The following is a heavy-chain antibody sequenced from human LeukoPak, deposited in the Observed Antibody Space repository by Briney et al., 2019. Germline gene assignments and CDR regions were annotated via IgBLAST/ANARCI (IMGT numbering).Heavy chain of an antibody. D-gene: IGHD3-10*01. CDR3: ARASRGHDY. CDR2: IYYSGNT. V-gene: IGHV4-59*01. J-gene: IGHJ4*02. Sequence: SETLSLTCTVSGGSISSSYWSWIRQPPGKGLEWIGYIYYSGNTNYNPSLKSRVTISVDTSKNQLSLKLTSVTAADTAVYYCARASRGHDYWGQGTLVTVSS. CDR1: GGSISSSY.